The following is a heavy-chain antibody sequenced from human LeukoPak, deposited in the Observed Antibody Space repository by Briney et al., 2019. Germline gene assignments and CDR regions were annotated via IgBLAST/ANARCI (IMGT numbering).Heavy chain of an antibody. V-gene: IGHV1-2*02. Sequence: ASVKVSCKTSGYTFTDYYMHWVRQAPGQGLEWLGWINSHSGATKYAPKFQGRVTMTRDTSIKTSYMELNTLRSDDTAVYYCARPPTGHYDYEVFDYWGQGTLVTVSS. CDR3: ARPPTGHYDYEVFDY. CDR2: INSHSGAT. D-gene: IGHD5-12*01. J-gene: IGHJ4*02. CDR1: GYTFTDYY.